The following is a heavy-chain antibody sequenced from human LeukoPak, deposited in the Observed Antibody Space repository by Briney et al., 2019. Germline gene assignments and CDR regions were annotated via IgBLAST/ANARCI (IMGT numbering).Heavy chain of an antibody. Sequence: ASVKVPCKASGYTFTSYAMHWVRQAPGQRLEWMGWINAGNGNTKYSQKFQGRVTMTEDTSTDTAYMELSSLRSEDTAVYYCATGAVGPWGQGTLVTVSS. V-gene: IGHV1-3*01. CDR2: INAGNGNT. J-gene: IGHJ5*02. CDR3: ATGAVGP. CDR1: GYTFTSYA. D-gene: IGHD6-19*01.